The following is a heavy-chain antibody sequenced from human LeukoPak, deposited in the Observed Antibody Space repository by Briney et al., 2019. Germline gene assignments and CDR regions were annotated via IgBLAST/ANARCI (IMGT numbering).Heavy chain of an antibody. CDR2: ISNTGNYI. J-gene: IGHJ4*02. CDR1: GFTFTSKS. Sequence: GSLRLSCAASGFTFTSKSMHWVRQAPGKGLEWVSSISNTGNYIYHADSVKGRFTISRDNAKNLLFLEMNSLRAEDTAVYYCARDGRSYWDLSKVGHFDYWGQGSLVTVSS. CDR3: ARDGRSYWDLSKVGHFDY. V-gene: IGHV3-21*01. D-gene: IGHD2-15*01.